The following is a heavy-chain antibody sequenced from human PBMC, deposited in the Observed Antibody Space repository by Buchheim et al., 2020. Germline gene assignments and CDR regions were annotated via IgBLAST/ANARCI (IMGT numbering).Heavy chain of an antibody. D-gene: IGHD5-18*01. CDR3: ARSNNYGYLGGLGKDY. Sequence: QVQLVESGGGVVQPGRSLRVSCAASGFTFSSYAMHWVRQAPGRGLEWVAVISYDGSQKYCTDSVKGRFTISRDNSKNTLYLQMNSLRAEDTAVYRCARSNNYGYLGGLGKDYWGQGTL. CDR2: ISYDGSQK. V-gene: IGHV3-30-3*01. J-gene: IGHJ4*02. CDR1: GFTFSSYA.